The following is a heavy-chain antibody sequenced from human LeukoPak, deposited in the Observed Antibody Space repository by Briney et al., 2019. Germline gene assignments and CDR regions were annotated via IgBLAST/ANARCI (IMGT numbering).Heavy chain of an antibody. CDR2: ISYDGSNK. CDR1: GFTFSSYA. V-gene: IGHV3-30*14. Sequence: GGSLRLSCAASGFTFSSYAMHWVRQAPGKGLEWVTVISYDGSNKYYADSVKGRFTISRDNSKNTLYLQMNSLRAEDTAVYYCARAHAGTYYYYYGMDVWGQGTTVTVSS. CDR3: ARAHAGTYYYYYGMDV. J-gene: IGHJ6*02. D-gene: IGHD6-13*01.